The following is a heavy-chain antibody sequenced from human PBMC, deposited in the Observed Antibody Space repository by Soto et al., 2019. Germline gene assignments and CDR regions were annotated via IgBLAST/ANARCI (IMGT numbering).Heavy chain of an antibody. V-gene: IGHV3-30*03. D-gene: IGHD3-10*01. J-gene: IGHJ4*02. Sequence: QVQLVESGGGVVQPGRSLRLSCAASGFTFSSYGMHWVRQAPGKGLEWVAVISYDGSNKYDADSVNGRFTISRDNSKNTLYLQMNSLRAEDTAVYYRAQSWGYNAALDYWGQGTLVTVSS. CDR1: GFTFSSYG. CDR2: ISYDGSNK. CDR3: AQSWGYNAALDY.